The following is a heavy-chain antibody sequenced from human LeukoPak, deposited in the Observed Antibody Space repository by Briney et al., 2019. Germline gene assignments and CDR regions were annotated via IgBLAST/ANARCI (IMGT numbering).Heavy chain of an antibody. D-gene: IGHD3-22*01. J-gene: IGHJ4*02. CDR1: GFTFSSYW. CDR2: IKQDGSEK. Sequence: TGGSLRLSCAASGFTFSSYWMSWVRQAPGKGLEWVANIKQDGSEKYYVDSVKGRFTISRDNAKDSLYLQMNSLRAEDTAVYHCARGRYDSSGYYPIFDYWGQGTLVTVSS. V-gene: IGHV3-7*04. CDR3: ARGRYDSSGYYPIFDY.